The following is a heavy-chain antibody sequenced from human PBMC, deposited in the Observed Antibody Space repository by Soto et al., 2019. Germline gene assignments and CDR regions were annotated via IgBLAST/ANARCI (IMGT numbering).Heavy chain of an antibody. CDR1: GFTFSDYY. V-gene: IGHV3-11*06. Sequence: PGGSLRLSCAASGFTFSDYYMSWIRQAPGKGLEWVSYISSSSSYTNYADSVKGRFTISRDNAKNSLYLQMNSLRAEDTAVYYCARKSDFWSGRIRIIDYWGQGTLVTVS. J-gene: IGHJ4*02. CDR3: ARKSDFWSGRIRIIDY. D-gene: IGHD3-3*01. CDR2: ISSSSSYT.